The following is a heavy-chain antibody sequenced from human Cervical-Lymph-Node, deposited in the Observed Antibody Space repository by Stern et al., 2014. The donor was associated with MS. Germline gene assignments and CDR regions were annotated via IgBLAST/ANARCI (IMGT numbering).Heavy chain of an antibody. V-gene: IGHV1-69*06. D-gene: IGHD2/OR15-2a*01. CDR1: GRTFSNHV. CDR3: ARAAYSTSSYNY. CDR2: TIPIFGKA. J-gene: IGHJ4*02. Sequence: VHLVESGAEVKKPGSSVKVSCKASGRTFSNHVISWVRQAPGQGLEWMGGTIPIFGKAIYAQKFQGRVTIPADKSTRAAYMELSSLRSEDTAVYYCARAAYSTSSYNYWGQGTLVTVSA.